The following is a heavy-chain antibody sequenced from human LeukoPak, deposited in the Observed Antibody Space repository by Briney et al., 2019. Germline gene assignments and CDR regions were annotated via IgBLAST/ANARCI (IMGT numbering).Heavy chain of an antibody. Sequence: GGSLRLSCAASGFTFSSYAMSWVRQAPGKGLEWVSAISGSGGITSYADSVKGRFTISRDNSKNTLYLQMNSLRAEDTAVYYCAKGDTIWELPHDYWGQGTLVTVSS. J-gene: IGHJ4*02. V-gene: IGHV3-23*01. D-gene: IGHD1-26*01. CDR2: ISGSGGIT. CDR3: AKGDTIWELPHDY. CDR1: GFTFSSYA.